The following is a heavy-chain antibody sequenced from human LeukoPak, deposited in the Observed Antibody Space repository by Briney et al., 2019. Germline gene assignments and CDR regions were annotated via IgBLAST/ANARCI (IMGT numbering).Heavy chain of an antibody. CDR2: MNPNSGNT. J-gene: IGHJ4*02. D-gene: IGHD6-13*01. CDR1: GYTFTSYD. Sequence: ASVKVSCKASGYTFTSYDINWVRQATGQVLEWMGWMNPNSGNTGYAQKFQGRVTMTRNTSISTAYMELSSLRSEDTAVYYCARLCFISSWYGGFDYWGRGTLVTVSS. V-gene: IGHV1-8*01. CDR3: ARLCFISSWYGGFDY.